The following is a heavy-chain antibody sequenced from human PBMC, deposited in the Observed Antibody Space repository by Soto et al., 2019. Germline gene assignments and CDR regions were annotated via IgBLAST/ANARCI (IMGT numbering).Heavy chain of an antibody. CDR3: AKSAYYDFWSGAFDY. CDR1: GFTFSSYA. Sequence: VGSLRLSCAASGFTFSSYAMSWVRQAPGKGLEWVSAISGSGGSTYYADSVKGRFTISRDNSKNTLYLQMNSLRAEDTAVYYCAKSAYYDFWSGAFDYWGQGTLVTVSS. J-gene: IGHJ4*02. V-gene: IGHV3-23*01. D-gene: IGHD3-3*01. CDR2: ISGSGGST.